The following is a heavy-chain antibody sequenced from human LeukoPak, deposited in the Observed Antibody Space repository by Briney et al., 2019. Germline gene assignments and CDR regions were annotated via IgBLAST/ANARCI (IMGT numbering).Heavy chain of an antibody. J-gene: IGHJ4*02. Sequence: GGSLRLSCAASGFLFSKYWTTWVRQAPGKGLEWVANIKEDDSEIYYVESVKGRFTISRDNAKKSLYLEMSSLRVEDTAVYHCANPPTVTSFDYWGQGTLVTVSS. CDR3: ANPPTVTSFDY. CDR1: GFLFSKYW. V-gene: IGHV3-7*03. CDR2: IKEDDSEI. D-gene: IGHD4-11*01.